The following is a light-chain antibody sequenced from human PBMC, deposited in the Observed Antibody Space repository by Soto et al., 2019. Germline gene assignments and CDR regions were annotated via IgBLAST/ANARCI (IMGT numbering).Light chain of an antibody. CDR1: QSISSW. V-gene: IGKV1-5*01. CDR3: QQYNNWPPIT. J-gene: IGKJ5*01. Sequence: DVHLNQTPSTLSATVGDRVTITCRASQSISSWLAWYQQKPGKAPKLLIYDASSLESGVPSRFSGSGSGTEFTLTISSLQPEDFAVYYCQQYNNWPPITFGQGTRLEIK. CDR2: DAS.